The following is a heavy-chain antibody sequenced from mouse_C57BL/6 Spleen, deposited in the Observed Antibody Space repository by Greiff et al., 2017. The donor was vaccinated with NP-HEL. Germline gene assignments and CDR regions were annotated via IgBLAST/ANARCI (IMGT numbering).Heavy chain of an antibody. CDR3: ARFTTEVDYYFDY. J-gene: IGHJ2*01. CDR1: GFNIKDYY. Sequence: EVQLQQSGAELVKPGASVKLSCTASGFNIKDYYMHWVKQRTEQGLEWIGRIDPEDGETEYAPKFQGKATITADTSSNTAYLQLSSLTSEDTAVYYCARFTTEVDYYFDYWGQGTTLTVSS. D-gene: IGHD1-1*01. V-gene: IGHV14-2*01. CDR2: IDPEDGET.